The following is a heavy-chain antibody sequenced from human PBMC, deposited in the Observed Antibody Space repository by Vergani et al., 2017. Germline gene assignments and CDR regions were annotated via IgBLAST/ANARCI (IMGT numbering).Heavy chain of an antibody. V-gene: IGHV3-23*04. CDR1: GFTVSSNY. Sequence: EVQLVESGGGLVQPGGSLRLSCAASGFTVSSNYMSWVRQAPGKGVEWVSAISGSGGSTYYADSVKGRLTISRDKTKNTLYLQRNSLSAEDTDVYYCAKGTSSGWYGGYYFDYWGQGTLVTVSS. J-gene: IGHJ4*02. CDR3: AKGTSSGWYGGYYFDY. D-gene: IGHD6-19*01. CDR2: ISGSGGST.